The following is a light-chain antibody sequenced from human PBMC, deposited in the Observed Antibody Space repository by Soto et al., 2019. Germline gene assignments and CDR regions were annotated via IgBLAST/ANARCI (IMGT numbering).Light chain of an antibody. Sequence: QAVVTQPPSVSGAPGQTVTISCTGSSSNIGAGYDVHWYQQLPGTAPKLLIYGNSNRPSGVPDRFSGSKSGTSASLAITGLQAEDEADYYCQSYDSSLSAVVFGGGTKLTVL. J-gene: IGLJ2*01. V-gene: IGLV1-40*01. CDR3: QSYDSSLSAVV. CDR1: SSNIGAGYD. CDR2: GNS.